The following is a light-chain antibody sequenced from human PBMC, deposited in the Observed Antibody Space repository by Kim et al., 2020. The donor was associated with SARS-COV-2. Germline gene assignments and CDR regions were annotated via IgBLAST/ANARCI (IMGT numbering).Light chain of an antibody. Sequence: SASVGDRVTITCRDSQSFSRGWAWYQQEPGKAPKLLIYDASTLQRGVPSRFSGSGSGSEFTLTISSLQPDDFATYYCQQYNTYPYTFGQGTKLEI. J-gene: IGKJ2*01. CDR2: DAS. CDR1: QSFSRG. V-gene: IGKV1-5*01. CDR3: QQYNTYPYT.